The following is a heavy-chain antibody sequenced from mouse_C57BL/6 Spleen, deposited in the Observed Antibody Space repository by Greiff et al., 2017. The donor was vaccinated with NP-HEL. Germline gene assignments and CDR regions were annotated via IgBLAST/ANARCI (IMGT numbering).Heavy chain of an antibody. CDR3: TTSGYYGSRTD. D-gene: IGHD1-1*01. V-gene: IGHV14-4*01. J-gene: IGHJ2*01. CDR1: GFNIKDDY. CDR2: IDPENGDT. Sequence: EVQLQQSGAELVRPGASVKLSCTASGFNIKDDYMHWVKQRPEQGLEWIGWIDPENGDTEYASKFQGKATITADTSSNTAYLQLSSLTSEDTAVYYCTTSGYYGSRTDWGQGTTRTVSS.